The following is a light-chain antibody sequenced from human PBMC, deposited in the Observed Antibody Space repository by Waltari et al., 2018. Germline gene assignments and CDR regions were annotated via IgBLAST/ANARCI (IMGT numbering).Light chain of an antibody. Sequence: DILLTPPPGPLYLSPGERTTPFCRASQSVGRTLAWYQQKPGQAPRLLIYGTSTRATDIPDRFSGSGSGTDFSLTISRLEPEDFAVYYCQHYVRLPATFGQGTKVEIK. V-gene: IGKV3-20*01. CDR3: QHYVRLPAT. CDR2: GTS. CDR1: QSVGRT. J-gene: IGKJ1*01.